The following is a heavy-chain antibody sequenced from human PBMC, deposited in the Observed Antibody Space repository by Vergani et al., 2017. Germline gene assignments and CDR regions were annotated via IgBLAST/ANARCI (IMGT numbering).Heavy chain of an antibody. CDR1: SGSISSYY. J-gene: IGHJ4*02. Sequence: QVQLQESGPGLVKPSETLSLTCTVSSGSISSYYWSWIRQPPGKGLEWIGYIYYSGSTHYNPSLKSRVTISVDTSKNQFSLKLSSVTAADTAVYYCAREVRSSSPFDYWGQGTLVTVSS. CDR3: AREVRSSSPFDY. CDR2: IYYSGST. D-gene: IGHD6-6*01. V-gene: IGHV4-59*01.